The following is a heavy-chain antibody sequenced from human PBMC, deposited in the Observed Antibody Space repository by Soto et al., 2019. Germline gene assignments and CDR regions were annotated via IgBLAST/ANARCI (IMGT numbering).Heavy chain of an antibody. D-gene: IGHD6-19*01. J-gene: IGHJ4*02. Sequence: GASVKVSCKVSGYTLTELSMHWVRQAPGKGLEWMGGFDPEDGETIYAQKFQGRVTMTEDTSTDTAYMELSSLRSEDTAVYYCATTSAYSSGWYFYFDYWGQGTLVTSPQ. CDR1: GYTLTELS. CDR2: FDPEDGET. V-gene: IGHV1-24*01. CDR3: ATTSAYSSGWYFYFDY.